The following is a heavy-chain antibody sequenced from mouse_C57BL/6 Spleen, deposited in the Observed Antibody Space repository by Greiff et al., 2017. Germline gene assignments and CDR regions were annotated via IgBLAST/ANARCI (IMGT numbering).Heavy chain of an antibody. Sequence: VQLQQSGPELVKPGASVKISCKASGYSFTSYYIHWVKQRPGQGLEWIGWIYPGSGNTKYNEKFKGKATLTADTSSSTAYMQLSSLTSEDSAVYYCARNWGTGFFDYGGQGTTLTVSS. J-gene: IGHJ2*01. CDR2: IYPGSGNT. CDR3: ARNWGTGFFDY. D-gene: IGHD4-1*01. V-gene: IGHV1-66*01. CDR1: GYSFTSYY.